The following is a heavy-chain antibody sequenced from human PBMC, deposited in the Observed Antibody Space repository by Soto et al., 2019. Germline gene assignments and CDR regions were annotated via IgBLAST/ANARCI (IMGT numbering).Heavy chain of an antibody. CDR1: GFTFSSRW. Sequence: EVQLVESGGGLVQPGGPLRLSCEASGFTFSSRWMTWVRQGPGKGMEWVANIKQDENRKDYVDSVKGRFTISRDNAKNSLYLQMNSLRAEDTAVYYCATHDGPAAAGLVLDFWGQGTRVTVSS. D-gene: IGHD6-13*01. V-gene: IGHV3-7*02. CDR2: IKQDENRK. CDR3: ATHDGPAAAGLVLDF. J-gene: IGHJ4*02.